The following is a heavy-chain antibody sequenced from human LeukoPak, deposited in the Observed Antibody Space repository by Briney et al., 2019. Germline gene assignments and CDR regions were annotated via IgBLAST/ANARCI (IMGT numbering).Heavy chain of an antibody. D-gene: IGHD3-22*01. Sequence: AGGSLRFSCAASGFTFSSYAMSWVRQAPGKGLEWVSAISGSGGSTYYADSVKGRFTISRDNSKNTLYLQMNSLRAEDTAVYYCAKSTSYYYDSSGYYFDYWGQGTLVTVSS. CDR2: ISGSGGST. CDR3: AKSTSYYYDSSGYYFDY. V-gene: IGHV3-23*01. CDR1: GFTFSSYA. J-gene: IGHJ4*02.